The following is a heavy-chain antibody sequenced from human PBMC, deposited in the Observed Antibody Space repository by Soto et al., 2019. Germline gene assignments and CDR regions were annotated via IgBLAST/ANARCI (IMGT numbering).Heavy chain of an antibody. CDR2: ISAYNGNT. V-gene: IGHV1-18*01. CDR1: GYTLTSYG. J-gene: IGHJ5*02. Sequence: ASVKVSCKASGYTLTSYGISWVRQAPGQGLEWMGWISAYNGNTNYAQKLQGRVTMTTDTSTSTAYMELRSLRSDDTAVYYCARSVGSYGQNWFDPWGQGTLVTV. CDR3: ARSVGSYGQNWFDP. D-gene: IGHD1-26*01.